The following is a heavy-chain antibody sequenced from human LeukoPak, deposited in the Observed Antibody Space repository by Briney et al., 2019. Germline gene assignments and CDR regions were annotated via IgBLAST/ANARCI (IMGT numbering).Heavy chain of an antibody. CDR1: GGSISSYY. D-gene: IGHD6-13*01. CDR3: ASSNIAASGKPFDS. CDR2: IYYSGGT. J-gene: IGHJ4*02. V-gene: IGHV4-59*08. Sequence: SETLSLTCTVSGGSISSYYWNWIAQPPGKGLEWIRYIYYSGGTNHNPSLKSRVSLSVNTSKNQFSLKLSSVTAADPAVYYCASSNIAASGKPFDSWGQGTLVTVSS.